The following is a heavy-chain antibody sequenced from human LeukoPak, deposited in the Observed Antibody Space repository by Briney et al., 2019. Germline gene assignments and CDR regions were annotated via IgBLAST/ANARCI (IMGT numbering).Heavy chain of an antibody. D-gene: IGHD3-3*01. J-gene: IGHJ3*02. CDR2: IYYSGST. V-gene: IGHV4-30-4*01. CDR1: GGSISSGDYY. Sequence: PSQTLSLTCTVSGGSISSGDYYWSWICQPPGKGLEWIGYIYYSGSTYYNPSLKSRVTISVDTSKNQFSLKLSSVTAADTAVYYCATHLTTIFYAFDIWGQGTMVTVSS. CDR3: ATHLTTIFYAFDI.